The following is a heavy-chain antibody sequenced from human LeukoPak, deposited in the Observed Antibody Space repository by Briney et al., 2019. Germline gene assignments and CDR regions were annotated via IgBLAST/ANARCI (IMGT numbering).Heavy chain of an antibody. D-gene: IGHD6-19*01. J-gene: IGHJ4*02. CDR2: ISGSGGST. CDR1: GFTFSSYA. Sequence: GGSLRLSCTASGFTFSSYAMSWVRQAPGKGLEWVSAISGSGGSTYYADSVKGRFTISRDNSKNTLYLQMNSLRAEDTAVYYCAKDRARSGWYGAHDYWGQGTLVTVSS. V-gene: IGHV3-23*01. CDR3: AKDRARSGWYGAHDY.